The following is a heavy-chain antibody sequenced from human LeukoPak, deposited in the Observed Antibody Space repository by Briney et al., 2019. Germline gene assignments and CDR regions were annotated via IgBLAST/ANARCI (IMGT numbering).Heavy chain of an antibody. CDR1: GYTFTSYG. V-gene: IGHV1-18*01. J-gene: IGHJ1*01. Sequence: ASVTVSCTASGYTFTSYGISWMRQAPGQGLEWMGWISAYNGNTNYAQKLQGRVTVTTDTSTSTAYMELRSLRSDDTAVYYCARGGYTDGHYQHWGQGTLVTVSS. CDR3: ARGGYTDGHYQH. CDR2: ISAYNGNT. D-gene: IGHD5-12*01.